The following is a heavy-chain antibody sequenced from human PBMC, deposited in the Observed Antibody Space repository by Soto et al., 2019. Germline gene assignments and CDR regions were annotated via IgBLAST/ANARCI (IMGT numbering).Heavy chain of an antibody. V-gene: IGHV3-48*02. J-gene: IGHJ4*02. CDR1: GFRFSIYS. CDR2: ITSDTKTI. Sequence: EVQLVESGGALVQRGGSLTLSCAASGFRFSIYSMNWVRQAPGKGLEWSAYITSDTKTIKYAESVKGRFTISRDNAKNSVYLQMDNLSDEDTAVYYCARSVEGHFDYWGQGTVVIVSS. D-gene: IGHD6-19*01. CDR3: ARSVEGHFDY.